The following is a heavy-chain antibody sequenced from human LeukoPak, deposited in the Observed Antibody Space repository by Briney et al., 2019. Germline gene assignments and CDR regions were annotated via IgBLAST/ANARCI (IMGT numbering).Heavy chain of an antibody. J-gene: IGHJ4*02. Sequence: ASVKVSCKASGYTFTGYYMHWVRQAPGQGLEWMGWINPNSGGTNYAQKLQGRVTMTTDTSTSTAYMELRSLRSDDTAVYYCARKGDWNYGIDYWGQGTLVTVSS. V-gene: IGHV1-2*02. D-gene: IGHD1-7*01. CDR2: INPNSGGT. CDR3: ARKGDWNYGIDY. CDR1: GYTFTGYY.